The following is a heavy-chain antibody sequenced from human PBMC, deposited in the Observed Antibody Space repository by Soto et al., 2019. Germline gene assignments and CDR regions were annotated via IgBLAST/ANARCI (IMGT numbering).Heavy chain of an antibody. CDR1: GGSISSYY. CDR3: ARRYGSCFDY. D-gene: IGHD6-6*01. Sequence: QVQLQESGPGLVKPSETLSLTCTVSGGSISSYYWSWIRQPPGKGLEWIGYIYYSGSTNYNPSLKSQLTISVHTSKNQSSLKLSSVTAADTAVYYCARRYGSCFDYWGQGTLVTVSS. V-gene: IGHV4-59*08. CDR2: IYYSGST. J-gene: IGHJ4*02.